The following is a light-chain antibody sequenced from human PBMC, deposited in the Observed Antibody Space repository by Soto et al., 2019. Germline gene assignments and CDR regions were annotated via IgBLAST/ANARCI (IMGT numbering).Light chain of an antibody. Sequence: AIRMTQSPSSFSASTGDRVTITCRASQGISSYLAWYQQKPGKAPKLLIYAASTLQSGVPSRFSGSGSGTDFTLTISCLQSEDFATYYCHQYYSKTYTFGQGTKLEIK. J-gene: IGKJ2*01. CDR3: HQYYSKTYT. V-gene: IGKV1-8*01. CDR1: QGISSY. CDR2: AAS.